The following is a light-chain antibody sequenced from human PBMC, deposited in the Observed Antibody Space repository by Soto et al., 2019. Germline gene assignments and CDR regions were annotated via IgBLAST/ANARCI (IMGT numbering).Light chain of an antibody. Sequence: DIQMTHSPSTLSGSVGDRVTITCRASQTISSWLAWYQQKPGKAPKLLIYKASTLKSGVPSRFSGSGSGTEFTLTISSLQPDDFATYYCQHYNSYSEAFSQGTKVDI. J-gene: IGKJ1*01. V-gene: IGKV1-5*03. CDR3: QHYNSYSEA. CDR2: KAS. CDR1: QTISSW.